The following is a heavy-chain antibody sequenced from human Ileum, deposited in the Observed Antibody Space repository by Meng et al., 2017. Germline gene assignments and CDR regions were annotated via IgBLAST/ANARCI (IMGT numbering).Heavy chain of an antibody. Sequence: GSLRLSCTVSGGSISSYYWSWIRQPPGKGLEWIGYIYYSGSTNYNPSLKSRVTISVDTSKNQFSLKLSSVTAADTAVYYCARQYMVRGVIYAFDIWGQGTMVTVSS. CDR3: ARQYMVRGVIYAFDI. CDR2: IYYSGST. D-gene: IGHD3-10*01. CDR1: GGSISSYY. J-gene: IGHJ3*02. V-gene: IGHV4-59*01.